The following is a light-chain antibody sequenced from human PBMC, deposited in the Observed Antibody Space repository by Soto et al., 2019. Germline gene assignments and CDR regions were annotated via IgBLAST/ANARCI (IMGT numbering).Light chain of an antibody. J-gene: IGLJ2*01. V-gene: IGLV2-23*01. Sequence: QSALTQPASVSGSPGQSITISCTGTSSNVGSYNLVSWYQQHPGTAPKLMIYEGNKRPSVVSRRFSGTKSGNTASPTSAGLQAEDAADYYCGSDAGSSAVVFGGGTKVTVL. CDR1: SSNVGSYNL. CDR2: EGN. CDR3: GSDAGSSAVV.